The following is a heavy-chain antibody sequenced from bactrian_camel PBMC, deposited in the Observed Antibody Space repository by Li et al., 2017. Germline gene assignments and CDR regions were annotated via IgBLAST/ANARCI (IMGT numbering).Heavy chain of an antibody. J-gene: IGHJ4*01. Sequence: QVQLVESGGGSVQAGGSLRLSCKASGYMYSGNCMAWFRQAPGKEREVVATIHTGDGSTYYADSVKGRFTISQDNAKNTLYLQMNSLKLEDTAMYYCAADPRPSIYCSGDHWSVFLRWGQGTQVTVS. CDR3: AADPRPSIYCSGDHWSVFLR. CDR1: GYMYSGNC. D-gene: IGHD2*01. CDR2: IHTGDGST. V-gene: IGHV3S54*01.